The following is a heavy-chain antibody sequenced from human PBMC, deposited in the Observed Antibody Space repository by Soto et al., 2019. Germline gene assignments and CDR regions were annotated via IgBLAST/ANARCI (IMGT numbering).Heavy chain of an antibody. CDR3: VRTARQGAVAPHWFDR. Sequence: SETLSLTCTVSGASIRSTDYYWSWIRQAPGKGLEWIGYVYYTGSTYYNPSLMSRLTISVDTSKNQFSLKLTSVTAAETAVYYCVRTARQGAVAPHWFDRWGQGTLVTASS. CDR2: VYYTGST. CDR1: GASIRSTDYY. V-gene: IGHV4-30-4*01. D-gene: IGHD2-21*02. J-gene: IGHJ5*02.